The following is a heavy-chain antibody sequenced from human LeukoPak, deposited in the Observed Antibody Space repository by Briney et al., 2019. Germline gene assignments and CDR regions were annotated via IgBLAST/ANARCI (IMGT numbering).Heavy chain of an antibody. Sequence: PGGSLRLSCAASGFTFTTYAMNWVRQAPGKGLEWVSTINDGGGTTYYADSVKGRFTISRDNSKNTLYLEMNNLRAEDTALYYCTNQPILAGTIDYWGQATLVTVSS. V-gene: IGHV3-23*01. J-gene: IGHJ4*02. D-gene: IGHD3-9*01. CDR1: GFTFTTYA. CDR2: INDGGGTT. CDR3: TNQPILAGTIDY.